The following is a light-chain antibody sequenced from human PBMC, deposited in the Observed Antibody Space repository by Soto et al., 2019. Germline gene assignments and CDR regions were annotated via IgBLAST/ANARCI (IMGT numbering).Light chain of an antibody. CDR1: QDIRSS. CDR3: QQYYTYPVT. V-gene: IGKV1D-16*01. J-gene: IGKJ5*01. CDR2: AAS. Sequence: DTQMTQSPSSLSASVGDRVTITCRASQDIRSSLAWHQQKPDKAPKSLIYAASSLHSGVPSRFSGSGSGTDFTLTISSLQPEDFATYYCQQYYTYPVTFGQGTRLEIK.